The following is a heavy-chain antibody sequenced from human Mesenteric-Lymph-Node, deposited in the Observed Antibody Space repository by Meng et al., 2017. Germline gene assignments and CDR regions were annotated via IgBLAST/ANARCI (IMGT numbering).Heavy chain of an antibody. CDR1: GFPFSTYW. CDR3: ARRQRLMGATITQPGTFDY. V-gene: IGHV3-7*01. CDR2: SEK. Sequence: LSLTCVVSGFPFSTYWMSWVRQAPGKGLGSEKYYVDSVKGQFTISRDNSKNTLYLQMNSLRPEDTAVYYCARRQRLMGATITQPGTFDYWGQGTLVTVSS. D-gene: IGHD1-26*01. J-gene: IGHJ4*02.